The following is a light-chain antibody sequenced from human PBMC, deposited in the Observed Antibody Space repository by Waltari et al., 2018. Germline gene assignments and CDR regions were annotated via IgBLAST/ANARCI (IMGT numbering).Light chain of an antibody. CDR1: SRYVGGYNY. J-gene: IGLJ1*01. Sequence: QSALTQPASVSGSPGQSITISCTGTSRYVGGYNYVSWYQQHPGKAPKLMIYDVSNRPSVVSNRFSGSKAGNTASLTISGLQAEDEADYYCSSYTSSSTLVFGTGTKVTVL. CDR2: DVS. CDR3: SSYTSSSTLV. V-gene: IGLV2-14*03.